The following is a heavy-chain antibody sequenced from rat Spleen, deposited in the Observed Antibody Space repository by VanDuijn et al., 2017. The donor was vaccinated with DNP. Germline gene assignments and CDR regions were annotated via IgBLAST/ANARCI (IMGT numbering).Heavy chain of an antibody. J-gene: IGHJ2*01. V-gene: IGHV2-15*01. CDR2: IWSGGST. Sequence: QVQLKESGPGLVQPSQTLSLTCTVSGFSLTSNSVHWVRQPPGKGLEWVGAIWSGGSTDYNSALKSRLSISRETSKSQGLLKMNSLQTEDTAMYSCARDLSSSIPVDYWGQGVMVTVSS. CDR1: GFSLTSNS. CDR3: ARDLSSSIPVDY. D-gene: IGHD1-2*01.